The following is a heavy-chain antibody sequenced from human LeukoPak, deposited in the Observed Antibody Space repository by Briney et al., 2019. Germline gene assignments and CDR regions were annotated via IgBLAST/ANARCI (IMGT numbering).Heavy chain of an antibody. CDR1: GGSISSYY. CDR3: ARAPGNDYYPYYYMDV. V-gene: IGHV4-59*01. CDR2: IYYGGST. J-gene: IGHJ6*03. Sequence: SXXLSLTCTVSGGSISSYYWSWIRQPPRKGLEWIGYIYYGGSTNYNPSLKSRVTISVDRYKNQFSLKVSSETAVDTAVYYCARAPGNDYYPYYYMDVCGKGTTVTVSS. D-gene: IGHD4/OR15-4a*01.